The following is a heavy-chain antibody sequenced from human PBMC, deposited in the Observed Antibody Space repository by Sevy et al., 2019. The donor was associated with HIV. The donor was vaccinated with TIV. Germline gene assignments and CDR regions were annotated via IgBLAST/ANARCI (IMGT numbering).Heavy chain of an antibody. J-gene: IGHJ4*02. CDR1: GGTFSSYA. V-gene: IGHV1-69*06. CDR3: ARQSLRVPYYFDY. D-gene: IGHD3-3*01. CDR2: IIPIFGTA. Sequence: ASVKVSCKASGGTFSSYAISWLRQAPGQGLEWMGGIIPIFGTANYAQKFQGRVTITADKSTSTAYMELSSLRSEDTAVYYCARQSLRVPYYFDYWGQGTLVTVSS.